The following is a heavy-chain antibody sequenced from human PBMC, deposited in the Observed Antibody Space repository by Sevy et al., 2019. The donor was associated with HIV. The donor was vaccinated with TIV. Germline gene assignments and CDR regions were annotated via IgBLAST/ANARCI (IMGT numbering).Heavy chain of an antibody. CDR1: GFTFSSYA. CDR3: ARDVGATTKSQWLTEYYFDY. J-gene: IGHJ4*02. V-gene: IGHV3-30-3*01. CDR2: ISYDGSNK. D-gene: IGHD6-19*01. Sequence: GGSLRLSCAASGFTFSSYAMHWVRQAPGKGLEWVAVISYDGSNKYYADSVKGRFTISRDNSKNRLYLQMNSLRAEDTAVYYCARDVGATTKSQWLTEYYFDYWGQGTLVTVSS.